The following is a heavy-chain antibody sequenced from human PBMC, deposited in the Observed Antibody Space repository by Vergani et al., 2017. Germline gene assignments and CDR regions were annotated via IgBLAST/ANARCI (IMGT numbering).Heavy chain of an antibody. V-gene: IGHV3-11*01. D-gene: IGHD3-3*01. CDR3: ARVTIFGLVYYYYYMDV. CDR2: FSSSGSTI. Sequence: VQLVESGGGLIQPGGSLRLSCAASGFTFSDYYMSWIRQAPGKGLEWFSYFSSSGSTIYYADSVKGRFTISRDNAKNSLYLQMNSLRAEDTAVYYSARVTIFGLVYYYYYMDVWGKGTTVTVSS. CDR1: GFTFSDYY. J-gene: IGHJ6*03.